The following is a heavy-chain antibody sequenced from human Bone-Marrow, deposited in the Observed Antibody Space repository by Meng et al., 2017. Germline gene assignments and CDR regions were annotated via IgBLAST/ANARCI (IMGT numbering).Heavy chain of an antibody. D-gene: IGHD3-22*01. CDR3: ARSPWDSSGYYYFDFDY. CDR1: GGSISSSSYY. CDR2: IYYSGST. V-gene: IGHV4-39*07. Sequence: SETLSLTCTVPGGSISSSSYYWGWIRQPPGKGLEWIGSIYYSGSTYYNPSLKSRVTISVDTSKNQFSLKLSSVTAADTAVYYCARSPWDSSGYYYFDFDYWGQGTLVTVSS. J-gene: IGHJ4*02.